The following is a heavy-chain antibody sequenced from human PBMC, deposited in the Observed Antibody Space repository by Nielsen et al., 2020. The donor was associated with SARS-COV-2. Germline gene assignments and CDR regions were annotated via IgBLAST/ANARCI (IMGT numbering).Heavy chain of an antibody. CDR2: ISSSGSTI. CDR3: ARDGNFWSGYPAPLYYYYGMDV. J-gene: IGHJ6*02. Sequence: GESLKISRAASGFTFSSYEMNWVRQAPGKGLEWVSYISSSGSTIYYADSVKGRFTISRDNAKNSLYLQMNSLRAEDTAVYYCARDGNFWSGYPAPLYYYYGMDVWGQGTTVTVSS. V-gene: IGHV3-48*03. CDR1: GFTFSSYE. D-gene: IGHD3-3*01.